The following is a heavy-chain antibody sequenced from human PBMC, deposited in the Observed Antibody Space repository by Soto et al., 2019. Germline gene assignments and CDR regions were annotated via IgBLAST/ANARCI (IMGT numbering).Heavy chain of an antibody. V-gene: IGHV4-31*03. D-gene: IGHD3-10*01. Sequence: SETLSLTCTVSGGSISSYGNYWSWIRQHPGKGLEWIGYIYYSGSTNYNPSLKSRVTISVDTSKNQFSLKLNSVTAADTAVYYCARARMVRGIIYYYGMDVWGQGTTVTVSS. J-gene: IGHJ6*02. CDR3: ARARMVRGIIYYYGMDV. CDR1: GGSISSYGNY. CDR2: IYYSGST.